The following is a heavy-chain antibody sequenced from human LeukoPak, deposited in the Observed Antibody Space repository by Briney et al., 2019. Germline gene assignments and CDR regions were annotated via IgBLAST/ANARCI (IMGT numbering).Heavy chain of an antibody. J-gene: IGHJ3*02. D-gene: IGHD3-10*01. CDR3: ASPGSGRHAFDI. V-gene: IGHV4-34*01. CDR2: INHSGST. CDR1: GGSFSGYY. Sequence: KPSETLSLTCAVYGGSFSGYYWSWIRQPPGKGLEWIGEINHSGSTNYNPSLKNRVTISVDTSKNQFSLKLSSVTAADTAVYYCASPGSGRHAFDIWGQGTMVTVSS.